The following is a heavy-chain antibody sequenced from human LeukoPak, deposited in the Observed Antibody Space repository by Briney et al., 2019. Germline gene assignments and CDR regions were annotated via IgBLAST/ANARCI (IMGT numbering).Heavy chain of an antibody. D-gene: IGHD2-15*01. CDR1: GFTFSNFW. CDR3: ASGWGPMVVSY. CDR2: IKQDGTEK. V-gene: IGHV3-7*01. J-gene: IGHJ4*02. Sequence: GGSLRLSCAASGFTFSNFWMIWVRQAPGKGLEWVANIKQDGTEKHFVDSVEGRFTISRDNAKNSLYLQMNSLRVEDTAMYYCASGWGPMVVSYWGQGNPGHRLL.